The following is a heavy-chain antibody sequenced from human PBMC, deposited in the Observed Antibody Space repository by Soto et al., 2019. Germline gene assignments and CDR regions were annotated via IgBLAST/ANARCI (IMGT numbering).Heavy chain of an antibody. J-gene: IGHJ4*02. Sequence: PGESRKISCKGSGYSFTTYWISWVRQMPGKGLEWMGRIDPSDSYTNYSPSFQGHVTISVDKSITTAYLQWSSLKASDTAMYYCGRHSSSWTEDYWGQGTLVTVSS. CDR3: GRHSSSWTEDY. V-gene: IGHV5-10-1*01. CDR2: IDPSDSYT. CDR1: GYSFTTYW. D-gene: IGHD6-13*01.